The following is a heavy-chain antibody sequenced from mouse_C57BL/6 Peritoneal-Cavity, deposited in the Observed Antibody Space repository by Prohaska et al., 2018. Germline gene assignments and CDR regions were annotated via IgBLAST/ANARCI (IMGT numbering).Heavy chain of an antibody. V-gene: IGHV11-2*01. CDR1: GFTFSGFW. CDR2: INSDSSAI. CDR3: MRYGNYWYFDV. J-gene: IGHJ1*03. Sequence: EVQLLETGGGLVQPGVSRGLSCEGSGFTFSGFWMSWVQQTPGKTLEWIGDINSDSSAINYAPSIKDRFTIFRDNDKSTLYLQMSNVRSEDTATYFCMRYGNYWYFDVWGTGTTVTVSS. D-gene: IGHD2-1*01.